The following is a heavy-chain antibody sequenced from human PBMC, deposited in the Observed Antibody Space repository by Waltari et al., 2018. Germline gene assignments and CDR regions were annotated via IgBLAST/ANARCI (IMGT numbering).Heavy chain of an antibody. CDR1: GGSISNYY. J-gene: IGHJ5*02. Sequence: QVQLQESGPGLVKPSETLSLTCTVSGGSISNYYWSWIRQPPGKGLEWIGYIYYSGGTNSNPSLKIRVTISVDTSKKQFSLKLSSVTAADTAVYYCARGGVGTWFDPWGQGTLVTVSS. D-gene: IGHD2-21*02. CDR2: IYYSGGT. CDR3: ARGGVGTWFDP. V-gene: IGHV4-59*08.